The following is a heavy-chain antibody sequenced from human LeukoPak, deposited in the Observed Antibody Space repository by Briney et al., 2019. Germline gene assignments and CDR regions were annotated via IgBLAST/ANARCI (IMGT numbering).Heavy chain of an antibody. J-gene: IGHJ4*02. Sequence: SVKVSCKASGFTFTSSAMQWVRQARGQRLEWIGWIVVGSGNTNYAQKFQERVTITRDMSASTAYMELTSLRSEDTAVYYCAADLNYYDSSGSGDYWGQGTLVTVSP. D-gene: IGHD3-22*01. V-gene: IGHV1-58*02. CDR1: GFTFTSSA. CDR3: AADLNYYDSSGSGDY. CDR2: IVVGSGNT.